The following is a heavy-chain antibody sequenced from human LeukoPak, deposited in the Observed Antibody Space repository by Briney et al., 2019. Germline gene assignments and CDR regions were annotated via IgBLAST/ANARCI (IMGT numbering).Heavy chain of an antibody. Sequence: PGRSLRLSCAASGFTFDDYAMHWVRQAPGKGLEWVSLISGDGGSTYYADSVKGRFTISRDNSKNSLYLQMNSLRTEDTALYYCAKDFRMVRGVRGRYGMDVWGQGTTVTVSS. CDR2: ISGDGGST. D-gene: IGHD3-10*01. V-gene: IGHV3-43*02. J-gene: IGHJ6*02. CDR3: AKDFRMVRGVRGRYGMDV. CDR1: GFTFDDYA.